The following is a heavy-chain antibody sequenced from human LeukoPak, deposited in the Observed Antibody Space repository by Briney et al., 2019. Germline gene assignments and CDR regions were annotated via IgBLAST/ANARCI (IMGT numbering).Heavy chain of an antibody. V-gene: IGHV3-74*01. Sequence: GGSLRLSCAASGFTFSSYWMHWVRQAPGKGLVWVSRINSDRSSTSYADSVKGRFTISRDNAKNTLYLQMNSLRAEDTAVYYCARPRYYYYMDVWGKGTTVTVSS. CDR3: ARPRYYYYMDV. J-gene: IGHJ6*03. CDR1: GFTFSSYW. CDR2: INSDRSST.